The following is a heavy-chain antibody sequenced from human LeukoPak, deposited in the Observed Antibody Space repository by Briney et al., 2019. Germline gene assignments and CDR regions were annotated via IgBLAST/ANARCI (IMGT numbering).Heavy chain of an antibody. Sequence: GGSLRLYCAASGFTFSGSAMHWVRQAYGKGLEWLGGIRGKAESYTTKYAAWVKGRFIVSRDDSKNTAYLQMNSLKTEDTAVYYCRAAADLNDYWGQGTLVTVSS. CDR3: RAAADLNDY. CDR1: GFTFSGSA. V-gene: IGHV3-73*01. J-gene: IGHJ4*02. D-gene: IGHD6-13*01. CDR2: IRGKAESYTT.